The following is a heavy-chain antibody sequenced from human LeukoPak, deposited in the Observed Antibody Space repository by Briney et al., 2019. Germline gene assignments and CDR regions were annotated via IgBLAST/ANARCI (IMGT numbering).Heavy chain of an antibody. CDR2: IYTSGST. CDR1: GGSISSGSYY. J-gene: IGHJ6*03. V-gene: IGHV4-61*02. CDR3: ARDWPYMDV. Sequence: SETLSLTCTVSGGSISSGSYYWSWIRQPAGKGLEWIGRIYTSGSTNYNPSLKSRVTISVDTSKNQFSLKLSSVTAADTAVYYCARDWPYMDVWGKGTTVTVSS.